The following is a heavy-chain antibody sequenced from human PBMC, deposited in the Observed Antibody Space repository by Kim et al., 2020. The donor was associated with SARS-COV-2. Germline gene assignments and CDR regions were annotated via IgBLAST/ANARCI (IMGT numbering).Heavy chain of an antibody. CDR2: T. CDR3: ARSPGGYYFDY. J-gene: IGHJ4*02. D-gene: IGHD3-22*01. V-gene: IGHV4-31*02. Sequence: TYSNPSLMGRFTIYVDTSKTLFSLKLSSVTAADTAVYYCARSPGGYYFDYWGQGTLVTVSS.